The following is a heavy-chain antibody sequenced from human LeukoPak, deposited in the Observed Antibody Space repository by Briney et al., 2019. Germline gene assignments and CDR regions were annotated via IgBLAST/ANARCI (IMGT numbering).Heavy chain of an antibody. D-gene: IGHD6-19*01. Sequence: GGSLRLSCAASGFTFSSYAMSWVRQAPGKGLEWVSAISGSGGSTYHADSVKGRFTISRDNSKNTLYLQMNSLRAEDTAVYYCAKRHAGSGWSRAIDYWGQGTLVTVSS. CDR1: GFTFSSYA. CDR2: ISGSGGST. CDR3: AKRHAGSGWSRAIDY. J-gene: IGHJ4*02. V-gene: IGHV3-23*01.